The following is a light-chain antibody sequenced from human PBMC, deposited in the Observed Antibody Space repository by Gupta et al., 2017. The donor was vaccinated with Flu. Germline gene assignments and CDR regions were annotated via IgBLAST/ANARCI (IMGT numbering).Light chain of an antibody. CDR1: QSGLDSSKNKNY. CDR3: QQDDSTPLT. J-gene: IGKJ1*01. CDR2: CAS. V-gene: IGKV4-1*01. Sequence: SLGEGATISCKSSQSGLDSSKNKNYLAWFQQKPGQPPKLLIYCASTRESGVPDRFSGSGSGTDFTLTISSLQAEDLAVYYCQQDDSTPLTFGQGTKVEIK.